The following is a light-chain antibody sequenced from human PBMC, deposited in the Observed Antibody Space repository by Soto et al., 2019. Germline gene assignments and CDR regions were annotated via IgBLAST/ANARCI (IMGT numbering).Light chain of an antibody. Sequence: LAQPASVSGSPGQSITVSCTGTSRDVGTYNLISWYQQYPGKAPKVMIYEGSKRPSGVSNRFSGSKSGNTASLTISGLQAEDEADYYCCSYAGSDTYVFGNGTKVTVL. J-gene: IGLJ1*01. CDR3: CSYAGSDTYV. CDR2: EGS. CDR1: SRDVGTYNL. V-gene: IGLV2-23*01.